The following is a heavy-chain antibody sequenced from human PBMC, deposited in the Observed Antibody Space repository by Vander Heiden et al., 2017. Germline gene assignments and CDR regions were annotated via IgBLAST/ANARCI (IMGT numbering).Heavy chain of an antibody. CDR2: ISDDGNNK. D-gene: IGHD1-1*01. Sequence: QVQMVASGGGVVQPGRSLRVSWVGSGLTFRLFGMHWVRQAPGKGLEWLAVISDDGNNKYYAESVKGRFTISRDNSKNMVFLEMESLTVEDTAMYYCARTKYNWNEDDALNVWGQGTMVTVSS. CDR1: GLTFRLFG. J-gene: IGHJ3*01. V-gene: IGHV3-30*03. CDR3: ARTKYNWNEDDALNV.